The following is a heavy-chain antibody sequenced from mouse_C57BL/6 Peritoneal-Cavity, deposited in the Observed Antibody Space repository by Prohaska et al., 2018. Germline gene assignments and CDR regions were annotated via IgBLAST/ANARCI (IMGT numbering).Heavy chain of an antibody. V-gene: IGHV11-2*01. Sequence: EVQLLETGGGLVQPGGSRGLSCDVSGFTFRCFLMRWFRQRSGKTLEWIGDINSDGSAINYAPSIKDRVTNFRDNGKSTLYLQMSNVRSEDTATYFCMRYGNYWYFDVWGTGTTVTVYS. CDR2: INSDGSAI. D-gene: IGHD2-1*01. CDR3: MRYGNYWYFDV. CDR1: GFTFRCFL. J-gene: IGHJ1*03.